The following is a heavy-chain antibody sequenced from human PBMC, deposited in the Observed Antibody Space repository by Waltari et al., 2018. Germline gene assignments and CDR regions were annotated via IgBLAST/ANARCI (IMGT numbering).Heavy chain of an antibody. Sequence: QVQLVESGGGLVKPGGSLRLSCAASGFSFTDYYMSWIRQAPGKGLEWISYVGTSGSSMYVADSVMGRFTISRDNDKNSVYLQMNSLSAEDTAVYYCARVGRDCSGTTCYFDYWGQGALVTVSS. CDR1: GFSFTDYY. D-gene: IGHD2-15*01. CDR2: VGTSGSSM. CDR3: ARVGRDCSGTTCYFDY. V-gene: IGHV3-11*01. J-gene: IGHJ4*02.